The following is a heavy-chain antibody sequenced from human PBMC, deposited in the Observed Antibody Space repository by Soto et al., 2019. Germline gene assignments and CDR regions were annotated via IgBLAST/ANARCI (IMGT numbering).Heavy chain of an antibody. CDR3: ASDRVYTGGSDADY. D-gene: IGHD2-8*02. Sequence: QVHLVQSGAEVKKPGSSVRVSCKTSGYTFSNYAISWVRQAPGQGLEWMGWINTGSGYTNYAHDRVTMTKDASTYPAYLEVTSLRSDDTAIYFCASDRVYTGGSDADYWGQGTLVTVSS. CDR2: INTGSGYT. V-gene: IGHV1-18*01. CDR1: GYTFSNYA. J-gene: IGHJ4*02.